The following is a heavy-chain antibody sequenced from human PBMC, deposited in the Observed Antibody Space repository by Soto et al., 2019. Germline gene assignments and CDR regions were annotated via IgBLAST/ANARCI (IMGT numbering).Heavy chain of an antibody. CDR1: GFTFSNYG. CDR2: ISYDGSNQ. J-gene: IGHJ1*01. CDR3: ARSGYNYDPTLYLQH. V-gene: IGHV3-30*03. D-gene: IGHD3-22*01. Sequence: QVQVVESGGGVVQPGRSLRLSCAASGFTFSNYGMHWVRQAPGKGLEWVALISYDGSNQYFADSVQGRFTISRDNSENTLYLQMNSLRIEDTAVYFCARSGYNYDPTLYLQHWGQGTLVTVSS.